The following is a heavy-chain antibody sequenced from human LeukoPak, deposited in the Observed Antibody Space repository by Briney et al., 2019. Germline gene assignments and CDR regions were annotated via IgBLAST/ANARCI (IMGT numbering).Heavy chain of an antibody. D-gene: IGHD3-10*01. Sequence: GRSLRLSCAASGITLSSYDMHWVRQAPGKALEWVAVISYDGSNKDYADSVKGRFTISRDNSKNTLDLQMNSLRAEDTAVYYCARDDDYFGSGNYSPFDYWGQGTLVTVSS. CDR3: ARDDDYFGSGNYSPFDY. V-gene: IGHV3-30-3*01. CDR2: ISYDGSNK. CDR1: GITLSSYD. J-gene: IGHJ4*02.